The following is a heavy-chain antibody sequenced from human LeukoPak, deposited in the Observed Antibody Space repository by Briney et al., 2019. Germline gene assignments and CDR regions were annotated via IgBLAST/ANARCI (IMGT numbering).Heavy chain of an antibody. V-gene: IGHV1-2*02. CDR1: GYTFTAYY. J-gene: IGHJ4*02. CDR3: ARGPVYVVYVHY. CDR2: INPNSGDT. Sequence: ASLKVSCKASGYTFTAYYIHWVRQAPGQGLEWMGWINPNSGDTNYAQKLQGSVTITRDTTISSAYMQLSRLRADDTAVYYCARGPVYVVYVHYWGQGTLVTVSS. D-gene: IGHD5/OR15-5a*01.